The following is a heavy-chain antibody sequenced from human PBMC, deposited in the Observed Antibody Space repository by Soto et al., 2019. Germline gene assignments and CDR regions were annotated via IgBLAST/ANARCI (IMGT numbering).Heavy chain of an antibody. CDR3: ARGRPLGCSSTSCYTYYFDY. J-gene: IGHJ4*02. Sequence: GSLRLSCAASGFTFSDYYMSWIRQAPGKGLEWVSYISSSSSYTNYADSVKGRFTISRDNAKNSLYLQMNSLRAEDTAVYYCARGRPLGCSSTSCYTYYFDYWGQGTLVTVS. CDR1: GFTFSDYY. CDR2: ISSSSSYT. V-gene: IGHV3-11*06. D-gene: IGHD2-2*02.